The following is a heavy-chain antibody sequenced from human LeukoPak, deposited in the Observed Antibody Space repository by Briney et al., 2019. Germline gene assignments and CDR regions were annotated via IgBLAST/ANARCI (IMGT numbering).Heavy chain of an antibody. CDR3: AGHGIYVGSGWSFDF. Sequence: SETLSLTCAVYGGSFSDYYWSWIRQPPGKGLEWIGEINHSGSTNYKPSLRSRVTISVDTSKNQFSLKLSSVTAADTAVYYCAGHGIYVGSGWSFDFWAQGTLVTVSS. D-gene: IGHD6-19*01. V-gene: IGHV4-34*01. CDR2: INHSGST. J-gene: IGHJ4*02. CDR1: GGSFSDYY.